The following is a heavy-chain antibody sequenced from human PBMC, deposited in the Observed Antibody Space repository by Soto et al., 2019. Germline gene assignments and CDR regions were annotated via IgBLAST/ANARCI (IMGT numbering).Heavy chain of an antibody. CDR2: IYPGDSDT. CDR1: GYSFTSYW. V-gene: IGHV5-51*01. D-gene: IGHD3-3*01. Sequence: GESLKISCKGSGYSFTSYWIGWVRQMPGKGLEWMGIIYPGDSDTRYSPSFQGQVTISADKSISTAYLQWSSLKASDTAMYYCARGERFLEWLLYLGYWGQGTLVTVSS. J-gene: IGHJ4*02. CDR3: ARGERFLEWLLYLGY.